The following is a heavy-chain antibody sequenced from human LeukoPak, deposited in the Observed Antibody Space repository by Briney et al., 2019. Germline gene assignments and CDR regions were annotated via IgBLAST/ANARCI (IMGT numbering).Heavy chain of an antibody. CDR2: IRPDGSAQ. V-gene: IGHV3-7*03. J-gene: IGHJ4*02. CDR3: AKWGYISGYYYDF. Sequence: GGSLRLSCAASGFSFSSHWMCWARRAPGKGPEWVTNIRPDGSAQYYVDSVKGRFTISRDNAKNSLFLHMNSLRAEDTALYYCAKWGYISGYYYDFWGEGNLVTVSS. D-gene: IGHD6-19*01. CDR1: GFSFSSHW.